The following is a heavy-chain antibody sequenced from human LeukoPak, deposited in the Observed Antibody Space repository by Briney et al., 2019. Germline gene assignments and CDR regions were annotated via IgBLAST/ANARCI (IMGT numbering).Heavy chain of an antibody. J-gene: IGHJ4*02. Sequence: PSETLSLTCTVSGGSISSYYWSWMRQPPGKGLEWIGYIYYSGSTNYNPFLKSRVTISVDTSKNQFSLKLSSVTAADTAVYYCARGRARDSSGYPNYWGQGTLVTVSS. CDR3: ARGRARDSSGYPNY. D-gene: IGHD3-22*01. CDR1: GGSISSYY. V-gene: IGHV4-59*01. CDR2: IYYSGST.